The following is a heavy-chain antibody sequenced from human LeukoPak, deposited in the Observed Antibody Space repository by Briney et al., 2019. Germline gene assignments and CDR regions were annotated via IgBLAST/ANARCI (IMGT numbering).Heavy chain of an antibody. Sequence: PSETLSLTCTVSGGSISSSSYYWGWIRQPPGKGLEWIGYIYYSGSTNYNPSLKSRVTISVDTSKNQFSLKLSSVTAADTAVYYCARSDVYYYMDVWGKGTTVTVSS. J-gene: IGHJ6*03. D-gene: IGHD2-21*02. V-gene: IGHV4-61*05. CDR3: ARSDVYYYMDV. CDR1: GGSISSSSYY. CDR2: IYYSGST.